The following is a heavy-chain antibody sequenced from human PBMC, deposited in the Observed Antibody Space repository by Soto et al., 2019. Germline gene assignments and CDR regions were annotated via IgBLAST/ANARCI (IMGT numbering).Heavy chain of an antibody. CDR3: VRRSTVSYYAVDV. D-gene: IGHD4-17*01. V-gene: IGHV3-30*04. CDR1: GFTFSIYE. Sequence: GGSLRLSCVASGFTFSIYEMQWVRHAPGKGLEWVAFTSYDGSKNYYTDSVKGRFTLSRDNSNNLLYLQMNSLRPEDTALYHCVRRSTVSYYAVDVWGQGTTVTVSS. J-gene: IGHJ6*02. CDR2: TSYDGSKN.